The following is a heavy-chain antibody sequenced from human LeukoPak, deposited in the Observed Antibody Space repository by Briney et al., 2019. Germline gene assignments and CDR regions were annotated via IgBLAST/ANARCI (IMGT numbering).Heavy chain of an antibody. CDR3: ARTVAGAFDY. J-gene: IGHJ4*02. Sequence: ASVKVSCKASGYTFTSYGISWGRQAPGQGLEWMGWINTYNGHINYAQKLQGRVTMTTDTSTSTAYMELRSLRSDDTAVYYCARTVAGAFDYWGQGTLVTVSS. CDR2: INTYNGHI. V-gene: IGHV1-18*01. CDR1: GYTFTSYG.